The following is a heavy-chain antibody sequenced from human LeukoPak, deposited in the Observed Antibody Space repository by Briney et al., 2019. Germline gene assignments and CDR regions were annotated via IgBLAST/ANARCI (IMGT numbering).Heavy chain of an antibody. CDR2: INAGNGNT. D-gene: IGHD3-22*01. V-gene: IGHV1-3*03. CDR3: ARSIGSGYFTDY. J-gene: IGHJ4*02. Sequence: ASVKVSCKASGYTFTSYAMHWVRQAPGQRLEWMGWINAGNGNTKYSQEFQGRVTITRDTSASTAYMELSSLRSEDMAVYYCARSIGSGYFTDYWGQGTLVTVSS. CDR1: GYTFTSYA.